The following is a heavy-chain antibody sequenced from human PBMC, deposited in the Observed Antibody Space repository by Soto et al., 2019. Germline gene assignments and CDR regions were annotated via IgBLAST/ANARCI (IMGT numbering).Heavy chain of an antibody. Sequence: QVQLQESGPGLVKPSETLSLTCAVSGDSISSYYCMWIRQPPGKGLESIGYLYYGRSANYNPSLKGRVTLSVDPSTNQCSRTLSSMTAADTAVYYCALRSMAVVPEYWGQGTLVTVSS. CDR1: GDSISSYY. D-gene: IGHD3-22*01. CDR3: ALRSMAVVPEY. CDR2: LYYGRSA. J-gene: IGHJ4*02. V-gene: IGHV4-59*01.